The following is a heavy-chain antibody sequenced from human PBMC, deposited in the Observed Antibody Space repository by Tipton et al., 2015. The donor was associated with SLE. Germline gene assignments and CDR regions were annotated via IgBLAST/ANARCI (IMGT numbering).Heavy chain of an antibody. V-gene: IGHV1-46*03. J-gene: IGHJ4*02. D-gene: IGHD6-13*01. CDR3: SRRAAACPLDY. Sequence: QSGAEGKKPGASVKVSCKASGYTFTSYYMHWVRQAPGQGLEWMGIINPSGGSTSYAQKFQGRVTMTRDTSTSTVYMELSSLRSEDTAVYYCSRRAAACPLDYWGQGTLVTVSS. CDR1: GYTFTSYY. CDR2: INPSGGST.